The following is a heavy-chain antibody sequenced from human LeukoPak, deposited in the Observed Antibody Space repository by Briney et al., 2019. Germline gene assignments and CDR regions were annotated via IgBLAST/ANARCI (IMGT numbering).Heavy chain of an antibody. V-gene: IGHV4-59*08. CDR2: IYYSGST. J-gene: IGHJ4*02. CDR3: ARPASYGRYYFDY. CDR1: GGSISSYY. Sequence: PSETLSLTCTVSGGSISSYYWSWIRQPPGKGLEWIGYIYYSGSTNYNPSLKSRVTISVDTSKNQFSLKLSSVTAADTAVYYCARPASYGRYYFDYWGQGTLVTVSS. D-gene: IGHD4-17*01.